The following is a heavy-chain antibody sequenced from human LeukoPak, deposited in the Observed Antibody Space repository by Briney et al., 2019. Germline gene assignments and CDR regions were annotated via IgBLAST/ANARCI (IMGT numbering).Heavy chain of an antibody. Sequence: SETLSLTCTVSGGSISSYYWSWIRQPPGKGLEWIGYIYYSGSTNYTPSLKSRVPISVDTSKNQFSLKLSSVTAADTAVYYCARHDGGGWSFDYWGQGTLVTVSS. CDR2: IYYSGST. V-gene: IGHV4-59*08. D-gene: IGHD6-19*01. J-gene: IGHJ4*02. CDR3: ARHDGGGWSFDY. CDR1: GGSISSYY.